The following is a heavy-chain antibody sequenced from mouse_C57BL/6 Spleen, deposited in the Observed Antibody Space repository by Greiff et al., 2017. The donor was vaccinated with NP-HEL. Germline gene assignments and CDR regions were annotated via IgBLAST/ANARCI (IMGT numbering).Heavy chain of an antibody. V-gene: IGHV5-6*01. J-gene: IGHJ3*01. CDR1: GFTFSSYG. CDR3: ARQGIYDGYYSWFAY. Sequence: EVQGVESGGDLVKPGGSLKLSCAASGFTFSSYGMSWVRQTPDKRLEWVATISSGGSSPYYPDSVKGRFTISRDNAKNTLYLQMSSLKSEDTAMYDCARQGIYDGYYSWFAYWGQGTLVTVSA. D-gene: IGHD2-3*01. CDR2: ISSGGSSP.